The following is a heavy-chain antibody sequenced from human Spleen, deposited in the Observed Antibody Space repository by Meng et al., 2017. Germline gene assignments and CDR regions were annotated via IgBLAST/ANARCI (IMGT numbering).Heavy chain of an antibody. CDR2: INHSGST. CDR3: ARGPTTMAHDFDY. Sequence: RPLVGDGLLELSETLSRPRVVVGGSFSDSYLGWLLQAPGKGLEWIGEINHSGSTNYNPSLDSRATISVDTSQNNLSLKLSSVTAADSAVYYCARGPTTMAHDFDYWGQGTLVTVSS. CDR1: GGSFSDSY. J-gene: IGHJ4*02. D-gene: IGHD4-11*01. V-gene: IGHV4-34*01.